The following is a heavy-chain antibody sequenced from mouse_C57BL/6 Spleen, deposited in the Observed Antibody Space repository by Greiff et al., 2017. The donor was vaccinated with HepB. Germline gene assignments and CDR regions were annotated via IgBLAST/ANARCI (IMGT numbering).Heavy chain of an antibody. CDR2: INPYNGGT. D-gene: IGHD1-1*01. J-gene: IGHJ2*01. CDR3: ARTPLLLRSLDY. V-gene: IGHV1-19*01. CDR1: GYTFTDYY. Sequence: EVQLQQSGPVLVKPGASVKMSCKASGYTFTDYYMNWVKQSHGKSLEWIGVINPYNGGTSYKQKFKGKATLTVDKSSSTAYMELNSLTSEDSAVYYCARTPLLLRSLDYWGQGTTLTVSS.